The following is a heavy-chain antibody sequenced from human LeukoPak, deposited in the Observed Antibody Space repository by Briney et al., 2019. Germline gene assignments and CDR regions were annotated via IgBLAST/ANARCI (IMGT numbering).Heavy chain of an antibody. Sequence: PAGSLRLSCAVSGFTVSSIYMSWVRQAPGKGLEWVSFIYSDGNTYYADSVKGRFTPSRDSSRNTLYLQMNSLRAEDTAVYYCAKDSWAHLGGEILYWGQGTLVTVSS. CDR2: IYSDGNT. V-gene: IGHV3-53*01. D-gene: IGHD3-16*01. CDR3: AKDSWAHLGGEILY. CDR1: GFTVSSIY. J-gene: IGHJ4*02.